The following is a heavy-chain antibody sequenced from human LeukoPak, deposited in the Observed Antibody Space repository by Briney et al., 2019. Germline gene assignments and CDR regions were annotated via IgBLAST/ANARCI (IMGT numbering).Heavy chain of an antibody. CDR2: IRSKAYGGTT. CDR3: TRVLTTVTYGMDV. Sequence: GGSLRLSCTASGFTFGDYAMSWFRQAPGKGLEWVGLIRSKAYGGTTEYAASVKGRFTISRDDSKSIAYLQMNSLKTEDTAVYYCTRVLTTVTYGMDVWGQGTTVTVSS. CDR1: GFTFGDYA. V-gene: IGHV3-49*03. J-gene: IGHJ6*02. D-gene: IGHD4-11*01.